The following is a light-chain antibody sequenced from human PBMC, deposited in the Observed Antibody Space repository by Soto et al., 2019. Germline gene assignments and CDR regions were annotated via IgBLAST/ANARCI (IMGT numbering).Light chain of an antibody. J-gene: IGKJ1*01. CDR2: GAS. V-gene: IGKV3-15*01. CDR3: QQYNNWPCT. Sequence: EIVMTQSPATLSVSPGERATLSCRASQSVSSNLAWYQQKPGKAPRLLIYGASNRATGIPARFSGSGSGTEFTLTISSLQSEDFAVYYCQQYNNWPCTFGQGTKVEIQ. CDR1: QSVSSN.